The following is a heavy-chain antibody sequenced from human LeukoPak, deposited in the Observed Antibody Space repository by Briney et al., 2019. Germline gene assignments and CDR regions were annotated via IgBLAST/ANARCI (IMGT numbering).Heavy chain of an antibody. Sequence: TAGSLTFYCAAYGFTISNAWMSWVRQAPGKGLDWVGNTKQDGSETYYADSLRGRFTSYRDNAKSALYLQMLSLRAEDTAVYYCARDACYDFRSPYRYFQRWGQGTLVTVSS. CDR2: TKQDGSET. V-gene: IGHV3-7*01. CDR1: GFTISNAW. CDR3: ARDACYDFRSPYRYFQR. J-gene: IGHJ1*01. D-gene: IGHD3-3*01.